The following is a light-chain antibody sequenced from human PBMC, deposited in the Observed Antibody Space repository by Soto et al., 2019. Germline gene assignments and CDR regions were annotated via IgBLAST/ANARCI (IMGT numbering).Light chain of an antibody. CDR2: GAS. CDR1: QSVSSN. Sequence: DIVITQSPATLSVSPGERATLSCRASQSVSSNLAWYQQKPGQAPRLLIYGASTRATGIPARFSGSGSGTEFTLTISSLQSEDFAVYYCQQYNNWPLSWTFGQGTKVDIK. J-gene: IGKJ1*01. V-gene: IGKV3-15*01. CDR3: QQYNNWPLSWT.